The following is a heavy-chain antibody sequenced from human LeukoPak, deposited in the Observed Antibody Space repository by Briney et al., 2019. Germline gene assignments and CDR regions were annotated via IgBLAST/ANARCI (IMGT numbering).Heavy chain of an antibody. CDR1: GFTFSSYA. J-gene: IGHJ4*02. CDR2: ISSSSSTI. V-gene: IGHV3-48*01. D-gene: IGHD2-2*01. Sequence: PGGSLRLSCAASGFTFSSYAMSWVRQAPGKGLEWVSYISSSSSTIYYADSVKGRFTISRDNAKNSLYLQMNSLRAEDTAVYYCAGMPQHYFDYWGQGTLVTVSS. CDR3: AGMPQHYFDY.